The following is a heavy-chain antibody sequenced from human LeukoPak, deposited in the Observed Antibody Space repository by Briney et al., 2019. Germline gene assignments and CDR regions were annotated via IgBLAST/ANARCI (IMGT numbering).Heavy chain of an antibody. CDR1: GFTFSRDW. Sequence: GGSLRLSCAASGFTFSRDWMSWVRQAPGKRLEWVANINQDGSVKDYVDSVKGRFTISRDNAKSSLYLQMNSLRVEDTAVYYCARDPVGYYDSSGYYLDWGQGTLVTVSS. CDR2: INQDGSVK. V-gene: IGHV3-7*05. CDR3: ARDPVGYYDSSGYYLD. D-gene: IGHD3-22*01. J-gene: IGHJ4*02.